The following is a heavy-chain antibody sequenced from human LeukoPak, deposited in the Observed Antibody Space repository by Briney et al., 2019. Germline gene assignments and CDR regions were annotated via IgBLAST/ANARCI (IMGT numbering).Heavy chain of an antibody. CDR2: ISGGGGTI. CDR1: GFTFSSYE. Sequence: GGSLRLSCAASGFTFSSYEMNWVRQAPGKGLDWVSVISGGGGTIYYADTVKGPFAISRDNSKNMLFLQLNSLRAEDTAVYYCAKGRTSLLRGGIDFWGQGTLVTVSS. V-gene: IGHV3-23*01. J-gene: IGHJ4*02. D-gene: IGHD3-10*01. CDR3: AKGRTSLLRGGIDF.